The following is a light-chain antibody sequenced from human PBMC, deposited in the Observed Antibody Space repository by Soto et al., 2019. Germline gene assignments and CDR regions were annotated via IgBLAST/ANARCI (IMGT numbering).Light chain of an antibody. CDR2: AAS. J-gene: IGKJ4*01. V-gene: IGKV1-9*01. CDR1: QHININ. Sequence: DIQLTQSPPFLSASVGDRVTITCRASQHININLAWYQEKPGKAPTLLIYAASTLQSGVPSSLATSGYGTQFNLTVINLQPEDLATYYCQQVIFYPRTFGGGSKVELK. CDR3: QQVIFYPRT.